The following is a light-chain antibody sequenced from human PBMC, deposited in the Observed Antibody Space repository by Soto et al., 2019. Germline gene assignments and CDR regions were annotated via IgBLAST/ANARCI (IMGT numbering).Light chain of an antibody. CDR2: DSS. J-gene: IGKJ3*01. CDR3: QQYNNWPFT. Sequence: EIELTQSPATLSLSPGETATLSCRASQNVDKFLAWYQQRPGQPPRLLIFDSSNRATGVPVRFSGSGSGTVFTLTIGSLEPEDSAVYYCQQYNNWPFTFGPGTKVDIK. CDR1: QNVDKF. V-gene: IGKV3-11*01.